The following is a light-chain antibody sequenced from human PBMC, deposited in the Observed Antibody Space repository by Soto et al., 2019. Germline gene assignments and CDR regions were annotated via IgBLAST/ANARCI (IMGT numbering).Light chain of an antibody. Sequence: DNPLTQSPSSLSASVGDRVTITCRSRHSINDWLAWYQQKPGKAPKLLIYDASSLESGVPSRFSGGGSGTEFSLIINGLQPEDFATYYCQQYHGFWFGQGTKVDIK. CDR2: DAS. CDR1: HSINDW. V-gene: IGKV1-5*01. J-gene: IGKJ1*01. CDR3: QQYHGFW.